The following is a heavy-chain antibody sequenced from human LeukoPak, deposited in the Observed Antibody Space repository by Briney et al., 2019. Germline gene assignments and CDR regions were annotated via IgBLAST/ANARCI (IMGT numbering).Heavy chain of an antibody. CDR3: ARWGPFYDILTECYFDY. Sequence: GASVKVSCKASGYTFTSYAFSWVRQAPGQGLEWMGWISAYNGNTNYAQRFQGRVTMTTDTSTTTAYMELRSLRSDDTAVYYCARWGPFYDILTECYFDYWGQGTLVTVSS. V-gene: IGHV1-18*01. J-gene: IGHJ4*02. CDR1: GYTFTSYA. CDR2: ISAYNGNT. D-gene: IGHD3-9*01.